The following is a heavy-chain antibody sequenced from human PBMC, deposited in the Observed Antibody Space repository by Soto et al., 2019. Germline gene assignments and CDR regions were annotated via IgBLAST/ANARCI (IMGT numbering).Heavy chain of an antibody. J-gene: IGHJ4*02. CDR1: GGSFSGYY. Sequence: PSETLSLTCAVYGGSFSGYYWSWIRQPPGKGLEWIGEINQSGTRNYNPSLKSRVTISVDTSKNQFSLKLSSVTAADTAVYYCARGTVDNGYDPFDYWGQGTLVTVSS. V-gene: IGHV4-34*01. D-gene: IGHD5-12*01. CDR2: INQSGTR. CDR3: ARGTVDNGYDPFDY.